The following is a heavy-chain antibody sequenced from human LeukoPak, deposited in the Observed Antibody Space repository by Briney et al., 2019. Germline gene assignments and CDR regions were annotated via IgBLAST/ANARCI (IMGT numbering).Heavy chain of an antibody. Sequence: GGSLGLSCAASGFTFSSYDMHWVRQATGKGLEWVSAIGTAGDTYYPGSVKGRFTISRENAKNSLYLQMNSLRAGDTAVYYCARGGGSWLRQYYWYFDLWGRGTLVTVSS. CDR2: IGTAGDT. V-gene: IGHV3-13*01. CDR1: GFTFSSYD. CDR3: ARGGGSWLRQYYWYFDL. J-gene: IGHJ2*01. D-gene: IGHD2-15*01.